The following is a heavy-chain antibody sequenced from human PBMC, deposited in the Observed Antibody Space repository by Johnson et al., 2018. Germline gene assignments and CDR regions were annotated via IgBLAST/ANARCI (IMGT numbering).Heavy chain of an antibody. D-gene: IGHD4-17*01. CDR2: ISYDGSNK. J-gene: IGHJ6*03. CDR3: AREDDYGDYKYYYYMDV. V-gene: IGHV3-30-3*01. CDR1: GFTFRRYA. Sequence: QVQLVQSGGGVVQPGRSLRLSCAASGFTFRRYAMHWVRQAPGKGLEWVALISYDGSNKYYADSVKGRFTISRENSKNTLYLQMNSLRAEDTAVFYCAREDDYGDYKYYYYMDVWGKGTTVTVSS.